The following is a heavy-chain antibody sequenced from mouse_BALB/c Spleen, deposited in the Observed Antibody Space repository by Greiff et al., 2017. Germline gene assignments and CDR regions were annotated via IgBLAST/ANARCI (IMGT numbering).Heavy chain of an antibody. CDR3: ARDGYYGNSPFAY. J-gene: IGHJ3*01. CDR1: GFTFSSYG. Sequence: EVNVVESGGGLVQPGGSLKLSCAASGFTFSSYGMSWVRQTPDKRLELVATINSNGGSTYYPDSVKGRFTISRDNAKNTLYLQMSSLKSEDTAMYYCARDGYYGNSPFAYWGQGTLVTVSA. D-gene: IGHD2-1*01. V-gene: IGHV5-6-3*01. CDR2: INSNGGST.